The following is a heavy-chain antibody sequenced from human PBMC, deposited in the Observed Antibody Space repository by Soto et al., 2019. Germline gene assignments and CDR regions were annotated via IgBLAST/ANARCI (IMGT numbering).Heavy chain of an antibody. V-gene: IGHV4-30-4*01. Sequence: KPSETLSLTCTVSGGSISSGDYYWSWIRQPPGKGLEWIGYIYYSGSTYYNPSLKSRVTISVDTSKNQFSLKLSSVTAADTAVYYCARGMDGSSSWYPLDYWGQGTLVTVSS. CDR3: ARGMDGSSSWYPLDY. CDR1: GGSISSGDYY. CDR2: IYYSGST. D-gene: IGHD6-13*01. J-gene: IGHJ4*02.